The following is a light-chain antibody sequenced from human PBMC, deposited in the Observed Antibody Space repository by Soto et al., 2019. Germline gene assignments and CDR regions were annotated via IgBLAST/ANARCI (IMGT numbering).Light chain of an antibody. CDR1: SSDVGAYNY. Sequence: QSVLTQPRSVSGSPGQSVTISCTGTSSDVGAYNYVSWYQQHPGKAPTLMIYDVSKRPSGVPDRFSGSKSGNTASLTISGLQAEDEADYYCCSCADSYTRLFGTGTKVTVL. V-gene: IGLV2-11*01. CDR3: CSCADSYTRL. J-gene: IGLJ1*01. CDR2: DVS.